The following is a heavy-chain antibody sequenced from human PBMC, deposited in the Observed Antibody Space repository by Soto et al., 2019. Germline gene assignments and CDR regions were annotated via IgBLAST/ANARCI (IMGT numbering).Heavy chain of an antibody. D-gene: IGHD3-3*01. CDR3: ARSGYYREVAYYFDY. Sequence: QLQLQESGPGLVKPSETLSLTCTVSGGSISSSSYYWGWIRQPPGKGLEWIGSIYYSGSTYYNPSLKSRVTISADTSKNQFALKLSSVTAADTAVYYCARSGYYREVAYYFDYWGQGTLVTVSS. CDR1: GGSISSSSYY. V-gene: IGHV4-39*01. CDR2: IYYSGST. J-gene: IGHJ4*02.